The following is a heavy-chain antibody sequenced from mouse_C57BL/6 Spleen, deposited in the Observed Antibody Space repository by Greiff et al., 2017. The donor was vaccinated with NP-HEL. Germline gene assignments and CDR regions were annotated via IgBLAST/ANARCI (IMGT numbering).Heavy chain of an antibody. CDR3: AVGDLYAMDY. CDR2: INPYNGGT. V-gene: IGHV1-19*01. CDR1: GYTFTDYY. Sequence: VQLKESGPVLVKPGASVKMSCKASGYTFTDYYMNWVKQSHGKSLEWIGVINPYNGGTSYNQKFKGKATLTVDKSSSTAYMELNSLTSEDSAVYYCAVGDLYAMDYWGQGTSVTVSS. D-gene: IGHD3-1*01. J-gene: IGHJ4*01.